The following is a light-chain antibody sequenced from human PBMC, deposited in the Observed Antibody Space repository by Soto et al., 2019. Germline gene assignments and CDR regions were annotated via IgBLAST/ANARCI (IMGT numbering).Light chain of an antibody. CDR1: QSISSY. CDR2: GAS. Sequence: DIELTQSPSSLSASVGDRVTITCRASQSISSYLNWYQQKGGKAPKPLIHGASSLQSGVPIRFSATGSGTDFTLTIMSLQPEDFATYYCQQSYSTLLSFGGGTKVDIK. J-gene: IGKJ4*01. CDR3: QQSYSTLLS. V-gene: IGKV1-39*01.